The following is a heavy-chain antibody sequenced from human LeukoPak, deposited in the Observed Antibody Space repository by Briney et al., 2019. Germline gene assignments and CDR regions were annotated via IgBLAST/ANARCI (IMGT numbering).Heavy chain of an antibody. V-gene: IGHV4-4*07. CDR1: GGSISSYY. D-gene: IGHD2-21*01. CDR2: IYTSGST. J-gene: IGHJ6*03. Sequence: PSETLSLTCTVSGGSISSYYWSWIRQPAGKGLEWIGRIYTSGSTTYNPSLKSRVTMSVDTSKNQFSLNLSSVTAADTAVYYCARVGYYPDYYMDVWGKGTTVTVSS. CDR3: ARVGYYPDYYMDV.